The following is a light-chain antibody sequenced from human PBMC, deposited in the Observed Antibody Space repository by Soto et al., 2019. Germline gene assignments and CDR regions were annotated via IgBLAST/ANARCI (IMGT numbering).Light chain of an antibody. CDR3: SSYTRSSTLDLYV. CDR1: SSDVGGYNY. J-gene: IGLJ1*01. Sequence: QSALTQPASVSGSPGQPITISCTGTSSDVGGYNYVSWYQQHPGKAPKLMIYDVSNRPSGVSNRFSGSKSGNTASLTISGLQAEDEADYYCSSYTRSSTLDLYVFGTGTKVTVL. CDR2: DVS. V-gene: IGLV2-14*01.